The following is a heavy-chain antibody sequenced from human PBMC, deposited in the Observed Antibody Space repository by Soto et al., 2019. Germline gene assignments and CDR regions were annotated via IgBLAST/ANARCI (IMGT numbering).Heavy chain of an antibody. CDR1: GYSFSSYW. J-gene: IGHJ6*02. V-gene: IGHV5-51*01. CDR2: IHPGDSDT. D-gene: IGHD3-3*01. Sequence: GESLKISCKGSGYSFSSYWIAWVRQMPGKGLEWMGVIHPGDSDTGYSPSFQGQVTISVDKTISTAYLQWSSLKASDTAMYYCARRRDFCTSSRCNSYYYYGMDVWGQGTTVTVSS. CDR3: ARRRDFCTSSRCNSYYYYGMDV.